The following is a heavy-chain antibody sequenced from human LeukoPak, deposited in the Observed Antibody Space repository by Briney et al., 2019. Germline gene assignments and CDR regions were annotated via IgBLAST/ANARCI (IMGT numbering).Heavy chain of an antibody. CDR1: GFTFSSYA. Sequence: GGSLRLSCAASGFTFSSYAMSWVRQAPGKGLEWVSAINGSGGSTYYADSVKGRFTISRDNSKNTLYLQMNSLRAEDTAVYYCAKPIVVVPAATGGYFDYWGQGTLVTVSS. V-gene: IGHV3-23*01. CDR3: AKPIVVVPAATGGYFDY. D-gene: IGHD2-2*01. J-gene: IGHJ4*02. CDR2: INGSGGST.